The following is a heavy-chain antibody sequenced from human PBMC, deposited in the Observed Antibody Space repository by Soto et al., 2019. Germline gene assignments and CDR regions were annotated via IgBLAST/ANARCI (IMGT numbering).Heavy chain of an antibody. CDR2: ISSNGGST. J-gene: IGHJ4*02. V-gene: IGHV3-64D*06. CDR3: VKVLKAPYYYDSSGYSSNFY. D-gene: IGHD3-22*01. Sequence: GGSLRLSCSASGFTFSSYAMHWVRQAPGKGLEYVSAISSNGGSTYYADSVKGRFTISRDNSKNTLYLQMSSLRAEDTAVYYCVKVLKAPYYYDSSGYSSNFYWGQGTLVTVSS. CDR1: GFTFSSYA.